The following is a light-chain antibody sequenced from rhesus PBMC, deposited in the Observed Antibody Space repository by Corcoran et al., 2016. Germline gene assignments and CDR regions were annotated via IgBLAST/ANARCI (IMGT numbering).Light chain of an antibody. CDR3: QQYNSVPYS. Sequence: DIQMTQSPSSLSAAVGDRVTITCRASQDISNWLAWYQQKPGKAPKLLIYKAARLQSGVPSRFSGAGSGTVFSLTINSLPPEDFATFHCQQYNSVPYSFGQGTKVEFK. V-gene: IGKV1-21*01. J-gene: IGKJ2*01. CDR2: KAA. CDR1: QDISNW.